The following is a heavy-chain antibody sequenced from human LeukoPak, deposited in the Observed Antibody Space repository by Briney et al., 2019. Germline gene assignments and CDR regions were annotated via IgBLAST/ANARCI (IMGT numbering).Heavy chain of an antibody. Sequence: GGSLRLSCAASGFTFSSYSMNWVRQAPGKGLEWVSSISSSSSYIYYADSVKGRFTISRDNAKNSLYLQMNSLRAEDTAVYYCARVGYSSGWYDGYFDYWGQGTLVTVSS. CDR3: ARVGYSSGWYDGYFDY. D-gene: IGHD6-19*01. CDR1: GFTFSSYS. CDR2: ISSSSSYI. J-gene: IGHJ4*02. V-gene: IGHV3-21*01.